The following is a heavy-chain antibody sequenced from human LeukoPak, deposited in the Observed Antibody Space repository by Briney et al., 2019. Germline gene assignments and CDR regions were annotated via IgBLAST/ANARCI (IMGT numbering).Heavy chain of an antibody. Sequence: SETLSLTCTVSGGSISSYYWSWIRQPPGKGLEWIGYIYYSGSTNYNPSLKSRVTISVDTSKNQFSLKLSSVTAADTAVYYCARVLDSSRRNGRAHWYFDLWGRGTLVTVTS. CDR3: ARVLDSSRRNGRAHWYFDL. J-gene: IGHJ2*01. CDR2: IYYSGST. CDR1: GGSISSYY. D-gene: IGHD6-13*01. V-gene: IGHV4-59*01.